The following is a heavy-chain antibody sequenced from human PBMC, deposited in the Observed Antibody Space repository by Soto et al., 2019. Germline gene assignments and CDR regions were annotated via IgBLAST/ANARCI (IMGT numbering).Heavy chain of an antibody. CDR3: AQTAVPAAHHWFER. Sequence: QVQLVQSGAEVKKPGSSVKVSCKASGGTFSSYTISWVRQAPGQGLEWMGRIIPILGIANYAQKFQGRVTITAAKSTSTAYMELSSLKSDDTAVDCCAQTAVPAAHHWFERWGQGTLVSVSS. D-gene: IGHD2-2*01. CDR2: IIPILGIA. V-gene: IGHV1-69*02. CDR1: GGTFSSYT. J-gene: IGHJ5*02.